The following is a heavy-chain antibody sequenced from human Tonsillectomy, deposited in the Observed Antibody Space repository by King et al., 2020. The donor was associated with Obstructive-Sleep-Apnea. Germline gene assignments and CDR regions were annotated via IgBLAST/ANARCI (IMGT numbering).Heavy chain of an antibody. D-gene: IGHD4-17*01. V-gene: IGHV4-30-4*07. CDR2: IYYSVST. CDR1: GGSISSGGYS. J-gene: IGHJ4*02. Sequence: QLQESGPGLVKPSQTLSLTCAVSGGSISSGGYSWSWIRQPPGKGLEWIWYIYYSVSTYYHPSLKSRVTISVDTSKNQFSLTLSSVTAADTAVYYCARGIYGDYWDYWGQGTPVTVSS. CDR3: ARGIYGDYWDY.